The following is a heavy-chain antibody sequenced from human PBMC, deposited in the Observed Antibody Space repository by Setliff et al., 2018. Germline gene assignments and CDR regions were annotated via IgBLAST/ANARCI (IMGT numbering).Heavy chain of an antibody. CDR1: GFNFTSYS. Sequence: GGSLRLSCAASGFNFTSYSMNWVRQAPGKGLEWVSYMSHTSMIYYADSVKGRFTIARDSAKNSLYLQLNSLRAEDTAMYYCARDGTRNANDYWGQGTLVTVSS. V-gene: IGHV3-48*01. J-gene: IGHJ4*02. CDR2: MSHTSMI. D-gene: IGHD1-1*01. CDR3: ARDGTRNANDY.